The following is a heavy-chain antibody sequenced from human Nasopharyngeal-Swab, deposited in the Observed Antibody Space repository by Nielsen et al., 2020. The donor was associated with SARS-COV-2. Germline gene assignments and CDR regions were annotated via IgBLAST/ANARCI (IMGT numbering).Heavy chain of an antibody. Sequence: ESLKTSCAASGFTLNNYNFNWVPQAPGKGLEWVSSLSSSSYIYYADSVKGRFTISRDNAKNSLYLQMNSLRAEDTAVYYCARDGLDYDFWSAYFMDVWGQGTTVTVSS. J-gene: IGHJ6*02. CDR1: GFTLNNYN. CDR3: ARDGLDYDFWSAYFMDV. V-gene: IGHV3-21*01. CDR2: LSSSSYI. D-gene: IGHD3-3*01.